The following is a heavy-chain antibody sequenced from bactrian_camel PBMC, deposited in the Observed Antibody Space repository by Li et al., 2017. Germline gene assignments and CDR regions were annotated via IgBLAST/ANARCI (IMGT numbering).Heavy chain of an antibody. CDR1: GFTFSSYG. J-gene: IGHJ4*01. CDR2: INAAGSST. CDR3: ATDSLFGGLDYGLATQYNY. Sequence: LVQPGGTLRLSCAASGFTFSSYGMTWVRRASGKGFEWVSTINAAGSSTYYADSVKGRFTISRDNAKGTVYLQMNSLKSDDTALCYCATDSLFGGLDYGLATQYNYWGQGTQVTVS. D-gene: IGHD5*01. V-gene: IGHV3S40*01.